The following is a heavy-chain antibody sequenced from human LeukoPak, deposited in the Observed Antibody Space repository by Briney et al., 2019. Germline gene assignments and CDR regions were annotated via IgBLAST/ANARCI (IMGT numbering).Heavy chain of an antibody. CDR1: GFTFSSYA. V-gene: IGHV3-23*01. CDR3: AKDPPRSSGWYIDY. D-gene: IGHD6-19*01. CDR2: ISGSGGST. J-gene: IGHJ4*02. Sequence: PGGSLRLSCAASGFTFSSYAMSWVRQAPGKGLEWVSAISGSGGSTYYADSVRGRFTISRDNSKNTLYLQMNSLRAEDTAVYYCAKDPPRSSGWYIDYWGQGTLVTVSS.